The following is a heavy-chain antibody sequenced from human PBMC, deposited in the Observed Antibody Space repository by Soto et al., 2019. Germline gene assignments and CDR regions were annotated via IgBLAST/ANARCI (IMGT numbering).Heavy chain of an antibody. CDR3: ARPIDFWSGSPFY. CDR2: ISSSGSTI. J-gene: IGHJ4*02. V-gene: IGHV3-48*01. D-gene: IGHD3-3*01. Sequence: GGSLRLSCAASGFTFSSYSMNWVRQAPGKGLEWVSYISSSGSTIYYADSVKGRFTISRDNAKNSVYLQMNSVRAEDTAVYYCARPIDFWSGSPFYWGQGALVTVSS. CDR1: GFTFSSYS.